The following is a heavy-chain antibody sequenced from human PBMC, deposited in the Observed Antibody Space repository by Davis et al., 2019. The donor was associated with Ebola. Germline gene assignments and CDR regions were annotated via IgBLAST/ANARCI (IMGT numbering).Heavy chain of an antibody. Sequence: GESLKISCAASGFTFSSYSMNWVRQAPGKGLEWVSSISSSSSYIYYADSVKGRFTISRDNAKNSLYLQMNSLRAEDTAVYYCARDFLPGATLNYYMDVWGKGTTVTVSS. CDR3: ARDFLPGATLNYYMDV. V-gene: IGHV3-21*01. J-gene: IGHJ6*03. D-gene: IGHD3-10*01. CDR2: ISSSSSYI. CDR1: GFTFSSYS.